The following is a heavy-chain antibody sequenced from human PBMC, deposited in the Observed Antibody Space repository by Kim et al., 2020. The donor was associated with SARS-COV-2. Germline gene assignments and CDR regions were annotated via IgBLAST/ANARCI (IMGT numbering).Heavy chain of an antibody. CDR1: GFTFSSYA. CDR3: ASPHASNSQWLRLITHYYYYYGMDV. CDR2: ISYDGSNK. Sequence: GGSLRLSCAASGFTFSSYAMHWVRQAPGKGLEWVAVISYDGSNKYYADSVKGRFTISRDNSKNTLYLQMNSLRAEDTAVYYCASPHASNSQWLRLITHYYYYYGMDVWGQGTTVTVSS. V-gene: IGHV3-30*04. J-gene: IGHJ6*02. D-gene: IGHD5-12*01.